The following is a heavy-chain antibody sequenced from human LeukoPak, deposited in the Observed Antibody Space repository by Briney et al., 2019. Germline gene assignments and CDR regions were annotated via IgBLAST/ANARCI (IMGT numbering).Heavy chain of an antibody. J-gene: IGHJ4*02. D-gene: IGHD6-13*01. CDR1: GFTFSSFA. CDR2: MSGDATST. V-gene: IGHV3-23*01. Sequence: GGSLRLSCAAPGFTFSSFAMNWVRQAPGKGLEWVPTMSGDATSTYYADSVKGRFTISRDNSKNTLYLQMNSLRADDTAVYYCAKRTSGSSWYSSDSWGQGTLVTVSS. CDR3: AKRTSGSSWYSSDS.